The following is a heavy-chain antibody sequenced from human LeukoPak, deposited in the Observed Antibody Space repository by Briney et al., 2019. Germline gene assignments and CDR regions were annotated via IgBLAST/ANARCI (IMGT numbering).Heavy chain of an antibody. J-gene: IGHJ3*01. CDR1: GFTFSSSA. CDR2: ISASGGST. CDR3: ARDSLHRYNYDRSGYYRNPYDF. Sequence: GGSLRLSCAASGFTFSSSAMTWVRQAPGKGLEWVSAISASGGSTYYADSVKGRFTISRDNSKNTLYLQMNSLRAEDTAVYYCARDSLHRYNYDRSGYYRNPYDFWGQGTMVTVSS. V-gene: IGHV3-23*01. D-gene: IGHD3-22*01.